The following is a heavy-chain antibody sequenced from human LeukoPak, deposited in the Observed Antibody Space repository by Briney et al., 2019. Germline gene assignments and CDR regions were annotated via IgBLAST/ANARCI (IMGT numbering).Heavy chain of an antibody. CDR2: ISYDGSDK. CDR3: ARDPAWDCSSTSCYEAPFDY. D-gene: IGHD2-2*01. J-gene: IGHJ4*02. V-gene: IGHV3-30-3*01. Sequence: GRSLRLSCAASGFTFSSYAMHWVRQAPGKGLEWVAVISYDGSDKYYADSVRGRFTISRDNSKNTLYLQMNSLRAEDTAVYYCARDPAWDCSSTSCYEAPFDYWGQGTLVTVSS. CDR1: GFTFSSYA.